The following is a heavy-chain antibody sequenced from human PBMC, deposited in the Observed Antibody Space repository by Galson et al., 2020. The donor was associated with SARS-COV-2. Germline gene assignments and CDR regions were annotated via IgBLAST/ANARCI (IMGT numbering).Heavy chain of an antibody. J-gene: IGHJ6*02. CDR1: GFTFDDYA. V-gene: IGHV3-9*01. CDR2: ISWNSGSI. CDR3: AKTRDPYSYYYYGMDV. Sequence: SLKISCAASGFTFDDYAMHWVRQAPGKGLEWVSGISWNSGSIGYADSVKGRFTISRDNAKNSLYLQMNSLRAEDTALYYCAKTRDPYSYYYYGMDVWGQGTTVTVSS.